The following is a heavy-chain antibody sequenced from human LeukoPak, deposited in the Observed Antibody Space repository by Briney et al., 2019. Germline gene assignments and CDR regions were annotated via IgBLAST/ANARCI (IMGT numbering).Heavy chain of an antibody. Sequence: SQTLSLTCAISGDSVLSNNAAWIWIRQSPLRGLEWLGRTYYRSKWFNDYALSVKSRITIKSDTSKNQFSLQLNSVTPEDTAVYYCARGPNWFDPWGQGTLVTVSS. V-gene: IGHV6-1*01. CDR2: TYYRSKWFN. CDR3: ARGPNWFDP. J-gene: IGHJ5*02. CDR1: GDSVLSNNAA.